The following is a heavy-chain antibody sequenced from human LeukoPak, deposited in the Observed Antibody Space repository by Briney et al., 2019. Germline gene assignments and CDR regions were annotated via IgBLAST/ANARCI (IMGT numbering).Heavy chain of an antibody. CDR2: IYYSGST. CDR1: GGSISSYY. CDR3: ARASAAGGGIVGATTEAFDI. V-gene: IGHV4-59*01. J-gene: IGHJ3*02. Sequence: SETLSLTCTVSGGSISSYYWSRIRQPPGKGLEWIGYIYYSGSTNYNPSLKSRVTISVDTSKNQFSLKLSSVTAADTAVYYCARASAAGGGIVGATTEAFDIWGQGTMVTVSS. D-gene: IGHD1-26*01.